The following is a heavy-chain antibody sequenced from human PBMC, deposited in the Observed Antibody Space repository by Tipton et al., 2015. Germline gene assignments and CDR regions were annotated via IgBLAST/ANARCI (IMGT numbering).Heavy chain of an antibody. J-gene: IGHJ4*02. D-gene: IGHD4-23*01. CDR3: ARARGRHGGLFDS. V-gene: IGHV4-61*01. CDR2: IQFSGST. CDR1: AYSISSDYY. Sequence: TLSLTCAVSAYSISSDYYWSWLRQPPGKELEWIGYIQFSGSTNYNPSLKSRVTISLDTSTTQFSLKMTSVTTADTAVYYCARARGRHGGLFDSWGQGILVTVSS.